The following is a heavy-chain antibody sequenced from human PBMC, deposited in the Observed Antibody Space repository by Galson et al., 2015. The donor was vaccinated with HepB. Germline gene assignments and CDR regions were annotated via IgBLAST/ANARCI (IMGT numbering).Heavy chain of an antibody. CDR1: GYTFTSYA. V-gene: IGHV1-3*01. J-gene: IGHJ2*01. CDR2: INAGNGNT. CDR3: AREGGRGSVDWYFDL. Sequence: SVKVSCKASGYTFTSYAMHWVRQAPGQRLEWMGWINAGNGNTKYSQKFQGRVTITRDTSASTAYMELSSLRSEDTAVYYCAREGGRGSVDWYFDLWGRGTLVTVSS. D-gene: IGHD3-16*01.